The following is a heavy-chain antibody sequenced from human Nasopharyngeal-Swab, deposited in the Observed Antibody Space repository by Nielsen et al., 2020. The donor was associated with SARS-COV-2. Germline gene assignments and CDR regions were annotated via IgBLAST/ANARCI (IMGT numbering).Heavy chain of an antibody. CDR3: VRLSIAAAGVDF. Sequence: GGSLRLSCVASGFTFSSYAMSWVRQAPGKGLEWVSGISGSGGSTYYADSVKGRITISRDNAKNSLYLQMNSLRAEDTAVFYCVRLSIAAAGVDFWGQGTLVTVSS. J-gene: IGHJ4*02. CDR1: GFTFSSYA. CDR2: ISGSGGST. V-gene: IGHV3-23*01. D-gene: IGHD6-13*01.